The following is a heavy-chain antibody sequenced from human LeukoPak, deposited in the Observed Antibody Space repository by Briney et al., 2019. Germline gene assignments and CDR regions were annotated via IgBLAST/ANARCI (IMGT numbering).Heavy chain of an antibody. D-gene: IGHD6-19*01. CDR3: ARVGGWYHWFDP. CDR1: GGSVSSGSYY. J-gene: IGHJ5*02. Sequence: PSETLSLTCTVSGGSVSSGSYYWSWIRQPPGKGLEWIGYIYYSGSTNYNPSLKSRVTISVDTSKNQFSLKLSSVTAADTAVYYCARVGGWYHWFDPWGQGTLVTVSS. CDR2: IYYSGST. V-gene: IGHV4-61*01.